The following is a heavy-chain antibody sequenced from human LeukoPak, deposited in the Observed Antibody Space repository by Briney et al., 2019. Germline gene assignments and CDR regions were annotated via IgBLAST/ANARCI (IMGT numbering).Heavy chain of an antibody. CDR3: ARESYSSGWFPIEYFQH. D-gene: IGHD6-19*01. CDR2: IYTSGST. CDR1: GGSISSYY. Sequence: SDTLSLTCTVSGGSISSYYWSWIRQPAGKGLEWIGRIYTSGSTNYNPSLKSRVTMSVDTSKNQFSLKLSSVTAADTAVYYCARESYSSGWFPIEYFQHWGQGTLVTVSS. J-gene: IGHJ1*01. V-gene: IGHV4-4*07.